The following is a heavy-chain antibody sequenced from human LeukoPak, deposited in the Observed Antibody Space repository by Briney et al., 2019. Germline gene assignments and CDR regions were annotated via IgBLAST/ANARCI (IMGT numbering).Heavy chain of an antibody. CDR1: GGSISSYY. V-gene: IGHV4-59*08. J-gene: IGHJ3*02. Sequence: SETLSLTCTVSGGSISSYYWSWIRQPPGKGLEWIGYIYYSGSTNYNPSLKSRVTISVGTSKNRFSLKLSSVTAADTAVYYCARLVYYYDSSGYPHGAFDIWGQGTMVTVSS. CDR3: ARLVYYYDSSGYPHGAFDI. CDR2: IYYSGST. D-gene: IGHD3-22*01.